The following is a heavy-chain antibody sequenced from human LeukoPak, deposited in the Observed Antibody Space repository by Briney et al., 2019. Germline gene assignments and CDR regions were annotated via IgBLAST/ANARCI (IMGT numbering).Heavy chain of an antibody. CDR1: GGSISSYH. CDR3: ARFAPIVATFLDAFDI. V-gene: IGHV4-59*01. Sequence: PSETLSLTCTVSGGSISSYHWSWIRQPPGKGLEWIGYIYYSGSTNYNPSLKSRVTISVDTSKNQFSLKLSSVTAADTAVYYCARFAPIVATFLDAFDIWGQGTMVTVSS. J-gene: IGHJ3*02. D-gene: IGHD5-12*01. CDR2: IYYSGST.